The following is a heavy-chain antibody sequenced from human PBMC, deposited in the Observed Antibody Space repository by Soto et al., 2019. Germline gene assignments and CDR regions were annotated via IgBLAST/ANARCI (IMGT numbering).Heavy chain of an antibody. CDR1: GGTFSSSV. J-gene: IGHJ5*02. V-gene: IGHV1-69*01. CDR2: IIPVSGTA. CDR3: ATVDRSVALVGWFDP. Sequence: QVNLVQSGAEVKKPGSSVKVSCKLSGGTFSSSVIIWVRQAPGQGLEWMGGIIPVSGTANSAQKFQGRVTIAADAATNTAYVELSSLRFDDTAVYYCATVDRSVALVGWFDPWGQGTLVTVSS. D-gene: IGHD2-15*01.